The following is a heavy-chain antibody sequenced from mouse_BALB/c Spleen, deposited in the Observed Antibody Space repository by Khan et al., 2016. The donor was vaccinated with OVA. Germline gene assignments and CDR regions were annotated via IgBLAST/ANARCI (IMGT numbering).Heavy chain of an antibody. D-gene: IGHD1-1*01. Sequence: VQLQESGPGLVAPSQSLSITCTASGFSLTTYGVHWVRQPPGKGLEWLGVIWAGGSTNYNSALMSRLSIRKDNSNSQAFLKMNSLQTEDTAMYYCARAYYYGAWFAYWGQGTLVTVSA. CDR1: GFSLTTYG. J-gene: IGHJ3*01. CDR3: ARAYYYGAWFAY. CDR2: IWAGGST. V-gene: IGHV2-9*02.